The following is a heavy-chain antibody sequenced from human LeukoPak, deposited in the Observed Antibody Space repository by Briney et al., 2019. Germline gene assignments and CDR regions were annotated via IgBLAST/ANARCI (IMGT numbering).Heavy chain of an antibody. CDR3: ARDGLRRPPTPYCGGDCPLDY. D-gene: IGHD2-21*02. CDR2: IYSGGST. J-gene: IGHJ4*02. Sequence: GGSLRLSCAASGFTFSSYAMSWVRQAPGKGLEWVSVIYSGGSTYCADSVKGRFTISRDNAKNSLYLQMNSLRVEDTAMYYCARDGLRRPPTPYCGGDCPLDYWGQGTLVSVSS. CDR1: GFTFSSYA. V-gene: IGHV3-23*03.